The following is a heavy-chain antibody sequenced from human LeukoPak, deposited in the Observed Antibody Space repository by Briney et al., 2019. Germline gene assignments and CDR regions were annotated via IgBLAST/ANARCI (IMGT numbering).Heavy chain of an antibody. Sequence: SETLSLTCAVYGGSFSGYYWSWIRQPPGKGLEWIGEINHSGSTNYNPSLKSRVTISVDTSKNQFSLKLSSVTAADTAVYYCARTPHYDFWSSRYYYYGMDVWGQGTTVTVSS. CDR2: INHSGST. V-gene: IGHV4-34*01. CDR3: ARTPHYDFWSSRYYYYGMDV. J-gene: IGHJ6*02. D-gene: IGHD3-3*01. CDR1: GGSFSGYY.